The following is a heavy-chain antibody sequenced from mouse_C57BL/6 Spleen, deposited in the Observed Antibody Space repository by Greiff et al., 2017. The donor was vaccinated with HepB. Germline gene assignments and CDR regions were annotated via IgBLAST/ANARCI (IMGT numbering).Heavy chain of an antibody. CDR2: IDPENGDT. Sequence: EVQLQQSGAELVRPGASVKLSCTASGFNIKDDYMHWVKQRPEQGLEWIGWIDPENGDTEYASKSQGKATITADTSSNTAYLQLSSLTSEDTAVYYCTTGTSWDYWGQGTSVTVSS. V-gene: IGHV14-4*01. CDR3: TTGTSWDY. J-gene: IGHJ4*01. CDR1: GFNIKDDY. D-gene: IGHD3-3*01.